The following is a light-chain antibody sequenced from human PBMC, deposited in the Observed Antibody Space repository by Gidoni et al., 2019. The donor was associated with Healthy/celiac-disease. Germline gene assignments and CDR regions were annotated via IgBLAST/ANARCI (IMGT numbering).Light chain of an antibody. J-gene: IGKJ1*01. CDR1: QSISSW. V-gene: IGKV1-5*03. Sequence: IQLTPSPSPLSASVGDTVTITCRASQSISSWLAWYKQKPGKAPKLLIYKASSLESGVPSRFSGSGSGTEFTLTISSLQPDDFATYYCQQYNSYWTFGQGTKVEIK. CDR2: KAS. CDR3: QQYNSYWT.